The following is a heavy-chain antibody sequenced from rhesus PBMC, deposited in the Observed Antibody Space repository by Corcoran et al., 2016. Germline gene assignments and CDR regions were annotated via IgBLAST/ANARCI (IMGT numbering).Heavy chain of an antibody. J-gene: IGHJ4*01. V-gene: IGHV1-111*02. CDR3: ARGYSGYLFDY. CDR1: GYTFTDHY. Sequence: EVQLVQSGAEVKKPGASVKISCKASGYTFTDHYRNWGRQAPGKGLEWVGRVDPEGGEADYAQKFQDRVTITAEMSTDTAYMELSSLRSEDTAVYYCARGYSGYLFDYWGQGVLVTVSS. CDR2: VDPEGGEA. D-gene: IGHD5-24*01.